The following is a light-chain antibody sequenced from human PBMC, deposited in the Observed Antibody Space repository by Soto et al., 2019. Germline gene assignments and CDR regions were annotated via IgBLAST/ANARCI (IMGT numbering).Light chain of an antibody. CDR1: SSDVGGYNY. J-gene: IGLJ2*01. Sequence: QSALTQPASVSGSPGQSITISCTGTSSDVGGYNYVSWYQQHPGKAPKLMIYDVSNRPSGVSNRFSGSKSGNTASLTISGLQDEDEADYYCSSYTSISTLVFGGGTKLTVL. V-gene: IGLV2-14*01. CDR3: SSYTSISTLV. CDR2: DVS.